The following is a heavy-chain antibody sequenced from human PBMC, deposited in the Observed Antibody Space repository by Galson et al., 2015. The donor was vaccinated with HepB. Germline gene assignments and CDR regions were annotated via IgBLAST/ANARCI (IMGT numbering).Heavy chain of an antibody. CDR2: ISTFSGGT. J-gene: IGHJ6*02. CDR1: GYIFTGYY. Sequence: SVKVSCAASGYIFTGYYIHWVRQAPGKGLEWMGWISTFSGGTTFAQESQGRVTMTRDTSISTVIMELSRLGSDDTAISYCARSIVGTTFFYYGVDLWGQGTTVTVS. V-gene: IGHV1-2*02. D-gene: IGHD1-26*01. CDR3: ARSIVGTTFFYYGVDL.